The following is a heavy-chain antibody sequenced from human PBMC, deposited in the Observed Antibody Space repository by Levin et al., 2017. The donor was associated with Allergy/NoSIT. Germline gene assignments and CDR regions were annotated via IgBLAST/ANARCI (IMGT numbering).Heavy chain of an antibody. J-gene: IGHJ5*02. CDR1: GGSFSGYY. Sequence: PSETLSLTCAVYGGSFSGYYWSWIRQPPGKGLEWIGEINHSGSTNYNPSLKSRVTISVDTSKNQFSLKLSSVTAADTAVYYCARFLSGSSSPKYNWFDPWGQGTLVTVSS. D-gene: IGHD6-6*01. CDR2: INHSGST. CDR3: ARFLSGSSSPKYNWFDP. V-gene: IGHV4-34*01.